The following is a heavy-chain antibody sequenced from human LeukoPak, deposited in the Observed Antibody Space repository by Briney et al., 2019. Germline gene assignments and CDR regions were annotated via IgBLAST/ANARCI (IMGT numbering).Heavy chain of an antibody. D-gene: IGHD6-6*01. CDR1: GFTFSSYG. CDR2: IWYDGTNE. Sequence: GRSLRLSCAASGFTFSSYGMHWVRQAPGKGLEWVAVIWYDGTNEYYADSVKGRFTFSRDNSKKTVYLQMNALRAEDTAVYYCARDSTDSSSTFDYWGQGTLVTVSS. J-gene: IGHJ4*02. CDR3: ARDSTDSSSTFDY. V-gene: IGHV3-33*01.